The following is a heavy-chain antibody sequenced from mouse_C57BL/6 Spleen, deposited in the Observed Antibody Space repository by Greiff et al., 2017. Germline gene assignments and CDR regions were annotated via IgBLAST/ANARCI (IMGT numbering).Heavy chain of an antibody. CDR2: IDPSDSYT. V-gene: IGHV1-59*01. CDR3: ARRGPHDGYIEWVAY. J-gene: IGHJ3*01. Sequence: VQLQQPGAELVRPGTSVKLSCKASGYTFTSYWMHWVKQRPGQGLEWIGVIDPSDSYTNYNQKFKGKATLTVDTSSSTAYMQLSRRTSEDSAVDYCARRGPHDGYIEWVAYWGQGTLVTVSA. CDR1: GYTFTSYW. D-gene: IGHD2-3*01.